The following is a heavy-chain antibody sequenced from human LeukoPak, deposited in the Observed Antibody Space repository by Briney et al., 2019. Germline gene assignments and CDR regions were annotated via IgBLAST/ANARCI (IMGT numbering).Heavy chain of an antibody. Sequence: PGGSLRLSCAAPGFKFSSYWMNWVRQAPGKGLEPVANINQDGSEKYYVDSVKGRFTISRDNAKNSLYLQMSSLRAEDTAVYYCTRGGYSDYWGQGTLVTVSS. CDR1: GFKFSSYW. V-gene: IGHV3-7*01. CDR2: INQDGSEK. J-gene: IGHJ4*02. CDR3: TRGGYSDY.